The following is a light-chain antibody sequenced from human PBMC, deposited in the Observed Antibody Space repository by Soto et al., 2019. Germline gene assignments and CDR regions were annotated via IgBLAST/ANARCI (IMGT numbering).Light chain of an antibody. CDR2: DAS. J-gene: IGKJ4*01. CDR1: QSVSRS. CDR3: QQRSNR. Sequence: EIVLTQSPATLSLSPGDRAVLSCRASQSVSRSLTWYQHKPGQAPRLLIYDASTRATGIPRRFSGSGSGTDFTLPISSLEPEDVAVYYCQQRSNRFGGGTKVEIK. V-gene: IGKV3-11*01.